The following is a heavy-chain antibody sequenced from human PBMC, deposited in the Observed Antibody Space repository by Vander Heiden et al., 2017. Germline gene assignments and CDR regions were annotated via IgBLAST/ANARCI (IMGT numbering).Heavy chain of an antibody. CDR3: ARGIITRTGVAFDP. D-gene: IGHD1-20*01. V-gene: IGHV1-2*02. J-gene: IGHJ5*02. CDR2: IDPHSGAT. Sequence: QVQLVQSGAEVKKPGASVTVSCKASGYTFTGYYMHWVRQAPGQGLEWMGWIDPHSGATNYAQMFQGRVTMTRDTSISTAYMELSRLRSDDTAAYYCARGIITRTGVAFDPWGQGTLVTVSS. CDR1: GYTFTGYY.